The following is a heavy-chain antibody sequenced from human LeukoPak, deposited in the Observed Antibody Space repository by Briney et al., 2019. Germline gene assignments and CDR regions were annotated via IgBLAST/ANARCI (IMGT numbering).Heavy chain of an antibody. D-gene: IGHD2-2*02. Sequence: PGEPLRISCKGFGPDFSRYWIAWVRQMPGKGLEWMGIIYPGDSDTRYSPSFQGQVTISVDTSISTAYLQLSSLKASDTAMYYCGRHPPPQDCSSASCYIDYWGQGTLVTVSS. CDR1: GPDFSRYW. CDR2: IYPGDSDT. CDR3: GRHPPPQDCSSASCYIDY. V-gene: IGHV5-51*01. J-gene: IGHJ4*02.